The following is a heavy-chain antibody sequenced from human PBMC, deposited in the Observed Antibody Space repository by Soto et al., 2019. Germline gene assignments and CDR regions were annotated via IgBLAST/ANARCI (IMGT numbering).Heavy chain of an antibody. J-gene: IGHJ4*02. CDR1: GGSISSYY. V-gene: IGHV4-59*01. Sequence: SETLSLTCTVSGGSISSYYWSWIRQPPGKGLEWIGYIYYSGSTNYNPSLKSRVTISVDTSKNQFSLKLSSVTAADTAVYYCARAFPYYDSSGYYAQYYFDYWGQGTLVTVSS. CDR3: ARAFPYYDSSGYYAQYYFDY. D-gene: IGHD3-22*01. CDR2: IYYSGST.